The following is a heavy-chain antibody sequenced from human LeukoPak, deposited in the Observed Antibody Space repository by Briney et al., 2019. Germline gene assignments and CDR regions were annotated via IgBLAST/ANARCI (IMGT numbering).Heavy chain of an antibody. CDR2: IRTKSDGETV. CDR1: GFTFSSAC. CDR3: ATPALGRRLYYYDY. J-gene: IGHJ4*02. V-gene: IGHV3-15*07. D-gene: IGHD3-16*01. Sequence: GGSLRLSCPASGFTFSSACLSWVRQAPGKGLEWVGRIRTKSDGETVDYAAPVKGRFTISRDDSKNTLFLQMNSLKTEDTAVYYCATPALGRRLYYYDYWGQGTLVTVSP.